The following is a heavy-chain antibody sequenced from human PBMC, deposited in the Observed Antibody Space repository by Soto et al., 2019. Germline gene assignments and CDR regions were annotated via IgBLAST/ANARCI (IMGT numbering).Heavy chain of an antibody. D-gene: IGHD3-9*01. CDR1: GFIFSSHN. V-gene: IGHV3-21*06. Sequence: DVQLVESGGGLVKPGGSLRLSCAASGFIFSSHNMNWVRQAPGKGLEWVSSITGSSSYIFYADSVKGRFTISRDNAKNTVYLPVNSLRAEDTGVYYCARLVASETGYGMDVGGQGTTVTVAS. CDR2: ITGSSSYI. J-gene: IGHJ6*02. CDR3: ARLVASETGYGMDV.